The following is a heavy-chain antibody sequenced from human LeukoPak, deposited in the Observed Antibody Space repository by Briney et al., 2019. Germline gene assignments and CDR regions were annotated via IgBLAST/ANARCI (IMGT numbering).Heavy chain of an antibody. J-gene: IGHJ4*02. CDR2: ISWDGGST. D-gene: IGHD3-22*01. CDR3: AKDAFGKRYYYDSSGYSPDY. V-gene: IGHV3-43D*03. CDR1: GFTFDDYA. Sequence: GGSLRLSCAASGFTFDDYAMHWVRQAPGKGLEWVSLISWDGGSTYYADSVKGRFTISRDNSKNSLYLQMNSLRAEDTALYYCAKDAFGKRYYYDSSGYSPDYWGQGTLVTVSS.